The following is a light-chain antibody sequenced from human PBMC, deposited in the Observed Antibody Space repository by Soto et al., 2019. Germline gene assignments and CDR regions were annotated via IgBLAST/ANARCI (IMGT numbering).Light chain of an antibody. CDR1: SSNIGSNY. Sequence: QSVLTQPPSASGTPGQTVTISCSGGSSNIGSNYVYWYHQLPGAAPRLLMYRADQRPSGVPDRFSGSKSGTSAPLAISGLRSEDEADYYCAAWDDNLSGLVFGGGTKLTVL. CDR3: AAWDDNLSGLV. CDR2: RAD. J-gene: IGLJ2*01. V-gene: IGLV1-47*01.